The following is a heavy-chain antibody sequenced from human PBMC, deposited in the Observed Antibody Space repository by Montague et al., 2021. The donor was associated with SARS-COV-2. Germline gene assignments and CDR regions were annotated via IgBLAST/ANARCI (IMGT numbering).Heavy chain of an antibody. Sequence: SETLSLTCTVSGGSVSSSGYYWGWIRQPPGKGLEWIGRIYTSGSTNYNPSLKSRVTMSVDTSKNQFSLKLSSVTAADTAVYYCAREAWFGDKTSASEYYGMDVWGQGTTVTVSS. J-gene: IGHJ6*02. CDR1: GGSVSSSGYY. D-gene: IGHD3-10*01. CDR2: IYTSGST. V-gene: IGHV4-39*07. CDR3: AREAWFGDKTSASEYYGMDV.